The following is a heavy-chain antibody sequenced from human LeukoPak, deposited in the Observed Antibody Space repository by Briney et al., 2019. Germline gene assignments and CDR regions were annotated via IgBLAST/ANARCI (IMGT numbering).Heavy chain of an antibody. D-gene: IGHD3-22*01. Sequence: PSETLSLTCTVSGGSITTHYWSWVRQPAGKGLEWVGRMSATGTTFYNPSLKSRVTMSIDTSKNHFSLNLSSVTAADTAVYYCARHYYDNSGFLSYFDYWGQGTLVTVSS. CDR1: GGSITTHY. J-gene: IGHJ4*02. CDR3: ARHYYDNSGFLSYFDY. CDR2: MSATGTT. V-gene: IGHV4-4*07.